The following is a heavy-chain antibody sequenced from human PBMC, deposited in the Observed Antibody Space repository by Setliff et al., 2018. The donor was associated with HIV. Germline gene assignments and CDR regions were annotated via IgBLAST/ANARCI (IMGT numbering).Heavy chain of an antibody. CDR3: MDFAIAGAWDY. CDR1: GLTFSTSW. V-gene: IGHV3-74*01. J-gene: IGHJ4*02. D-gene: IGHD6-13*01. Sequence: GGSLRLSCAASGLTFSTSWMQWVRQSPGEGLLWVARLNPEANYIHYADSVKGRFTISRDNAKNTLYLQMNSLRTEDTAVYYCMDFAIAGAWDYWGQGTLDTVSS. CDR2: LNPEANYI.